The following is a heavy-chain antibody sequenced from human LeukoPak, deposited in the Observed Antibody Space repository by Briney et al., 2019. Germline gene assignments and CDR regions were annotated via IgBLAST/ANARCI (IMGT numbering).Heavy chain of an antibody. D-gene: IGHD1-26*01. CDR2: IYYSGST. Sequence: PSETLSLTCTVSGGSISSYYWSWIRQSPGKGLEWIGYIYYSGSTYYNPSLKSRVTISGDTSKTQFSLKLSSVTAADTAVYYCARDPSGSYYSMGYFDYWGQGTLVTVSS. J-gene: IGHJ4*02. CDR3: ARDPSGSYYSMGYFDY. V-gene: IGHV4-59*12. CDR1: GGSISSYY.